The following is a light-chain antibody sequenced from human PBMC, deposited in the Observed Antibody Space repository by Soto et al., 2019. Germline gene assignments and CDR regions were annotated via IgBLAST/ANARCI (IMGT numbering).Light chain of an antibody. CDR3: SSYTSSTTLYV. CDR2: EVS. V-gene: IGLV2-14*01. CDR1: SSDVGGYNY. Sequence: QSVLTQPASVSGPPGQSITISCTGTSSDVGGYNYVSWYQQYPGKAPKLMIYEVSNRPSGVSNRFSGSKSGNTASLTISGLQAEDEADYYCSSYTSSTTLYVFGTGTKVTVL. J-gene: IGLJ1*01.